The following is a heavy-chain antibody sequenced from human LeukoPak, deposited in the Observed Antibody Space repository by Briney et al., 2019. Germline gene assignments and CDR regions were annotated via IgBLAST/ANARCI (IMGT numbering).Heavy chain of an antibody. D-gene: IGHD6-19*01. J-gene: IGHJ5*02. CDR1: GYTFTSYG. CDR3: ARDGYSSGWYAKYNWFDP. V-gene: IGHV1-2*02. Sequence: ASVKVFCKASGYTFTSYGISWVRQAPGQGLEWMGWINHNSGGTNYAQKFQGRVSMTRDTSISTAYMEVSRLSSDDTAVYYCARDGYSSGWYAKYNWFDPWGQGTLVTVSS. CDR2: INHNSGGT.